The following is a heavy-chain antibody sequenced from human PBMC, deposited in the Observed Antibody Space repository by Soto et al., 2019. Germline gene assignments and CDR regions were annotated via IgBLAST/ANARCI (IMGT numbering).Heavy chain of an antibody. CDR1: GGSISGYF. CDR3: AAPPRY. J-gene: IGHJ4*02. Sequence: PSGTLSLTCSVSGGSISGYFWSWIRQPPGRGLEWIGNIYNSGNTNYNPSLMSRVTISVDTSKNQVSLNLTSVTAADTAVYYCAAPPRYWGQGILVTVSS. V-gene: IGHV4-59*01. D-gene: IGHD6-6*01. CDR2: IYNSGNT.